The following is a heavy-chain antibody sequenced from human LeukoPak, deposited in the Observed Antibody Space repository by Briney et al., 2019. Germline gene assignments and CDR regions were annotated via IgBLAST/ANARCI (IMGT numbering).Heavy chain of an antibody. CDR1: GGSISSSSYY. D-gene: IGHD6-19*01. CDR3: ARGRSIAVAAFDY. CDR2: IYYSGNT. J-gene: IGHJ4*02. V-gene: IGHV4-39*01. Sequence: SETLSLTCTVSGGSISSSSYYWGWIRQPPGKGLEWIGSIYYSGNTYYNPSLKSRVTVSVDTSKNQFSLKLSSVTAADTAVYYCARGRSIAVAAFDYWGQGTLVTVSS.